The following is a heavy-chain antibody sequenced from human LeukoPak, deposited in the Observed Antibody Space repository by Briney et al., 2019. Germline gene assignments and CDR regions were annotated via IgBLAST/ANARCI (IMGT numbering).Heavy chain of an antibody. Sequence: SETLSLTCTVSGGSISSYYWSWFRQTPGKGPEWIGYIYYSGSTKYNPSLKSRVTISVDRSKNQFSLKLNSVTAADTAVYYCARYWGVQLWPHWYFDLWGRGSLVTVSP. D-gene: IGHD5-18*01. CDR2: IYYSGST. CDR3: ARYWGVQLWPHWYFDL. CDR1: GGSISSYY. J-gene: IGHJ2*01. V-gene: IGHV4-59*01.